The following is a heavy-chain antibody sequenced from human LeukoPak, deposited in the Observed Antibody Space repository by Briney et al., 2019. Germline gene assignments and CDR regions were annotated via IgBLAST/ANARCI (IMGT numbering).Heavy chain of an antibody. CDR2: ISGSGGTT. Sequence: GGSLRLSCAASGFTFSSYAMSWVRQAPGKGLEWVSAISGSGGTTYYADSVNGRFTISRDNSKNTLYLQMNSQRAEDTAVYYCATRRADSSGFDHWGQGTLVTVSS. J-gene: IGHJ4*02. CDR3: ATRRADSSGFDH. CDR1: GFTFSSYA. V-gene: IGHV3-23*01. D-gene: IGHD3-22*01.